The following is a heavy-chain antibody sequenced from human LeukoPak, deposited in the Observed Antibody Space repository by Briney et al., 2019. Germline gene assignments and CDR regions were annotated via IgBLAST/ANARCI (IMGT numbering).Heavy chain of an antibody. CDR2: IYYSGST. CDR1: GDSISNYY. J-gene: IGHJ5*02. Sequence: PSETLSLTCTVSGDSISNYYWTWIRQPPGKGLEWIGYIYYSGSTNYNPSLKSRVTISVDTSKNQFSLKLSSVTAADTAVYYCASSLRLEFDPWGQGTLVTVSS. V-gene: IGHV4-59*12. CDR3: ASSLRLEFDP. D-gene: IGHD6-19*01.